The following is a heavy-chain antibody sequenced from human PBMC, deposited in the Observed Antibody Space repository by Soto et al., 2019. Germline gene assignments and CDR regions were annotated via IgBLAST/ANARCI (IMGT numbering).Heavy chain of an antibody. Sequence: QVQLLQSGDEVKKPGASVKVSCKASGYIFVNYGIAWVRQAPGQGLEWMGGISPYTVNTHSSTKIQGRLTLTTDTSTSTAYMDLGSLTSYETAVYYCVMVDNYVTPTPQDVWGQGTTVTVSS. J-gene: IGHJ6*02. D-gene: IGHD3-16*01. V-gene: IGHV1-18*01. CDR3: VMVDNYVTPTPQDV. CDR1: GYIFVNYG. CDR2: ISPYTVNT.